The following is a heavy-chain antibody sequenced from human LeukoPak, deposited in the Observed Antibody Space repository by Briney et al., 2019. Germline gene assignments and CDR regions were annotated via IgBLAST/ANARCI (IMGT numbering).Heavy chain of an antibody. D-gene: IGHD3-22*01. CDR2: ISSSGSTI. J-gene: IGHJ4*02. CDR1: GFTFSSYE. Sequence: QSGGSLRLSCAASGFTFSSYEMNWVRQAPGKGLEWVSYISSSGSTIYYADSAKGRFTISRDNAKNSLYLQMNSLRAEDTAVYYCARQVITMIVGPFDYWGQGTLVTVSS. CDR3: ARQVITMIVGPFDY. V-gene: IGHV3-48*03.